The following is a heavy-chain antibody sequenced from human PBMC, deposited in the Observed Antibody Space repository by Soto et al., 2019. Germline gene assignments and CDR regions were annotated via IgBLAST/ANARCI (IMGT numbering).Heavy chain of an antibody. CDR1: GFTFDDYA. J-gene: IGHJ4*02. CDR3: ARCRSTSCYIMASFDY. Sequence: EVQLVESGGGVVRPGGSLRLSCAASGFTFDDYAMSWVRQAPGKGLEWVAGINWNGRSTTYADSLKGRFTISRDNAKNSLHLQINRLRAEDTALYVCARCRSTSCYIMASFDYWGQGTLVTVSS. CDR2: INWNGRST. D-gene: IGHD2-2*02. V-gene: IGHV3-20*01.